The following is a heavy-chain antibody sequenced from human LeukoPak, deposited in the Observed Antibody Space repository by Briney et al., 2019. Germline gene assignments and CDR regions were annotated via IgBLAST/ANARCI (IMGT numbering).Heavy chain of an antibody. CDR3: AKDGASSSFDY. CDR1: GFTFSSYG. J-gene: IGHJ4*02. Sequence: GGSLRLSCAASGFTFSSYGMHWVRQAPGKGLDWVAVISYDGSNKYYADSVKGRFTISRDNSKNTLYLQMNSLRAEDTAVYYCAKDGASSSFDYWGQGTLVTVSS. V-gene: IGHV3-30*18. CDR2: ISYDGSNK. D-gene: IGHD6-13*01.